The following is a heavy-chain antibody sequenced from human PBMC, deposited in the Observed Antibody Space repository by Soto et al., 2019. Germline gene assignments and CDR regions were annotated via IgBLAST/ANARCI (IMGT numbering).Heavy chain of an antibody. CDR2: IYYSGST. CDR1: GGSISSGGYY. CDR3: ARLRIPQYYDFWSGYYDPYYYGMDV. V-gene: IGHV4-31*03. Sequence: SETLSLTCTVSGGSISSGGYYWSWIRQHPGKGLEWIGYIYYSGSTYYNPSLKSRVTISVDTSKNQFSLKLSSVTAADTAVYYCARLRIPQYYDFWSGYYDPYYYGMDVWGQGTTVTVSS. J-gene: IGHJ6*02. D-gene: IGHD3-3*01.